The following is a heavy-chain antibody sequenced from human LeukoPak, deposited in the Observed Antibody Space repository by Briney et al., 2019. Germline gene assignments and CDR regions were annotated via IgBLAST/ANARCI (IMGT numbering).Heavy chain of an antibody. CDR1: GFSFSDYY. V-gene: IGHV3-11*01. CDR2: ISSSGTTI. Sequence: GGSLRLSCGASGFSFSDYYMAWIRQAPGKGLEWVSYISSSGTTIHYSDSVRGRFTIFRDNAKKSLYLQMNSLRAEDTAVYYCARDHGYCSGGSCYFGFFDPWGQGTLVSVPS. CDR3: ARDHGYCSGGSCYFGFFDP. J-gene: IGHJ5*02. D-gene: IGHD2-15*01.